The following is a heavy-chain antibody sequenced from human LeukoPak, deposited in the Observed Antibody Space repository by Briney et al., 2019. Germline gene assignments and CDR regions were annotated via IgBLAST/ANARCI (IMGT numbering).Heavy chain of an antibody. D-gene: IGHD3-3*01. CDR3: ARKLRFLPWQRDNYFDY. J-gene: IGHJ4*02. CDR1: GFTFSSYW. V-gene: IGHV3-7*01. Sequence: GGSLRLSCAASGFTFSSYWMSWVRQAPGKGLEWVANIKQDGSEKYYVDSVKGRFTISRDNAKNSLYLQMNSLRAEDTAVYYCARKLRFLPWQRDNYFDYWGQGTLVTVSS. CDR2: IKQDGSEK.